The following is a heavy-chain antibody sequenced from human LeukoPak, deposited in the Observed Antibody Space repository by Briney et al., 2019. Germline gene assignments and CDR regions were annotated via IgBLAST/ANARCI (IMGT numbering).Heavy chain of an antibody. V-gene: IGHV3-74*01. CDR3: TRGRPHGNDY. Sequence: GGSLRLACAASGVTFSSYRMNWVRHAPGKGLVWVSRIASDGSSTTYADSVKGRFSISRDNTKNTLYLQMNSLRVEDTAVYYCTRGRPHGNDYWGQGTLVTVSS. CDR2: IASDGSST. J-gene: IGHJ4*02. CDR1: GVTFSSYR. D-gene: IGHD4-23*01.